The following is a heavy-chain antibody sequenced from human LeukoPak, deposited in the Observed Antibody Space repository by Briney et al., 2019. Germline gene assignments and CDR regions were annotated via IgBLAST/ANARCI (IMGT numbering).Heavy chain of an antibody. CDR3: ARVRKSSGSYLRDYYYYMDV. V-gene: IGHV4-59*12. Sequence: SETLSLTCTVSGGSISSYCWSWIRQPPGKGLEWIGYIYYSGSTNYNPSLKSRVTISVDTSKNQFSLKLSSVTAADTAVYYCARVRKSSGSYLRDYYYYMDVWGKGTTVTVSS. J-gene: IGHJ6*03. CDR1: GGSISSYC. CDR2: IYYSGST. D-gene: IGHD3-10*01.